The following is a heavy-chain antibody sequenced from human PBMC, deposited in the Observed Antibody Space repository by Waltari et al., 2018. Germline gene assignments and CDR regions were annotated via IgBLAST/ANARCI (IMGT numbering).Heavy chain of an antibody. CDR1: GFTFSSYD. CDR2: MSGSGGST. CDR3: AKDLSLVATIYYYYGMDV. Sequence: EVQLLESGGGLVQPGGSLRLSCAASGFTFSSYDMSWVRQAPGKGLAWVSAMSGSGGSTYYADSVKGRFTISRDNSKNTLYLQMNSLRAEDTAVYYCAKDLSLVATIYYYYGMDVWGQGTTVTVSS. D-gene: IGHD5-12*01. J-gene: IGHJ6*02. V-gene: IGHV3-23*01.